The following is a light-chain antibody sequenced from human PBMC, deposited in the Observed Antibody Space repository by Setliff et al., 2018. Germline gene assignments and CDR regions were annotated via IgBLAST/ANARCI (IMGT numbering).Light chain of an antibody. CDR1: TSDIGAWDY. Sequence: SALTQPASVSGSPGQSVTISCTGTTSDIGAWDYVSWYQQHPDKAPKLMIYGVSDRPSGVSDRFSGSKSANTASLTISGLQADDEADYYCASYTRNVPVGLIFGGGTKVTVL. V-gene: IGLV2-14*01. CDR2: GVS. J-gene: IGLJ2*01. CDR3: ASYTRNVPVGLI.